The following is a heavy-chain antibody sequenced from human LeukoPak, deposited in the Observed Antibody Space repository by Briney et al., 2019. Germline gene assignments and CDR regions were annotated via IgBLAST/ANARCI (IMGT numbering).Heavy chain of an antibody. J-gene: IGHJ5*02. CDR2: IDPSDSYT. CDR1: GYSFTSYW. CDR3: ARHAAPLLWFGELLAFDP. V-gene: IGHV5-10-1*01. D-gene: IGHD3-10*01. Sequence: GESLKISCKGPGYSFTSYWISWVRQMPGKGLEWMGRIDPSDSYTNYSPSFQGHVTISADKSISTAYLQWSSLKASDTAMYYCARHAAPLLWFGELLAFDPWGQGTLVTVSS.